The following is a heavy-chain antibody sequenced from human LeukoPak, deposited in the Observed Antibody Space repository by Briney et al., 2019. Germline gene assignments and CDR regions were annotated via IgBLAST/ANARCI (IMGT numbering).Heavy chain of an antibody. D-gene: IGHD2-2*01. J-gene: IGHJ6*02. CDR1: GFTFSSYG. CDR3: FVVPAANGMDV. Sequence: PGGSLRLSCAASGFTFSSYGMHWVRQAPGKGLEWVAVISYDGSNKYYADSVKGRFTISRDNSKNTLYLQMNSLRAEDTAVYYCFVVPAANGMDVWGQGTTVTVSS. V-gene: IGHV3-30*03. CDR2: ISYDGSNK.